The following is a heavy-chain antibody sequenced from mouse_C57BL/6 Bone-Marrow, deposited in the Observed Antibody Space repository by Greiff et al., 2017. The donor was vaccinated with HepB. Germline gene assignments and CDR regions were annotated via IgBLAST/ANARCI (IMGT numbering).Heavy chain of an antibody. J-gene: IGHJ1*03. Sequence: VQLQQSGPGLVAPSQSLSITCTVSGFSLTSYGVDWVRQPPGKGLEWLGVIWGGGITNYNSALMSRLSISKDNSKSQVFLKMNRLQTDDTAMYYCAKTGGYDLYFDVWGTGTTVTVSS. CDR1: GFSLTSYG. CDR3: AKTGGYDLYFDV. CDR2: IWGGGIT. D-gene: IGHD3-2*02. V-gene: IGHV2-9*01.